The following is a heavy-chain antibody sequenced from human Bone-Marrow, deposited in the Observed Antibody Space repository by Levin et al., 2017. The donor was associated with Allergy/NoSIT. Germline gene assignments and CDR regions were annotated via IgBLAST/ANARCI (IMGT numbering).Heavy chain of an antibody. CDR1: GYTFRKYW. Sequence: GESLKISCQTSGYTFRKYWISWVRQVPGRGLEWIGRIDGSDSSTNYSPSFQGHISISADKSVATVYLQWTTLKASDSAIYFCARHHTAMDIEGFDFWGPGTLVTVSS. D-gene: IGHD5-18*01. CDR3: ARHHTAMDIEGFDF. V-gene: IGHV5-10-1*01. J-gene: IGHJ4*01. CDR2: IDGSDSST.